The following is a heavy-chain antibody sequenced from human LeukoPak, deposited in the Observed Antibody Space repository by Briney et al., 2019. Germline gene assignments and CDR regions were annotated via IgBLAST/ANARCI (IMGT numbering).Heavy chain of an antibody. D-gene: IGHD5-24*01. CDR3: AKDLGEDGYGGTFDY. CDR1: GFTFSSYG. V-gene: IGHV3-30*18. Sequence: GGSLRLSCAASGFTFSSYGMHWVRQAPGKGLEWVAVISYDGSNKYYADSVKGRFTISRDNSKNTLYLQMNSLRAEDTAVYYCAKDLGEDGYGGTFDYWAREPWSPSPQ. CDR2: ISYDGSNK. J-gene: IGHJ4*02.